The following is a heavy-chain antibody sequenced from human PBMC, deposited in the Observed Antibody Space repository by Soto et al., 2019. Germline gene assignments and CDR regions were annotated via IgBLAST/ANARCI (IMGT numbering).Heavy chain of an antibody. J-gene: IGHJ5*02. CDR2: ISAYNGNT. CDR3: ARDRYCSGGSCSNWFDP. V-gene: IGHV1-18*01. CDR1: GYTFTSYG. Sequence: SVKVSCKASGYTFTSYGISWVRQAPGQGLEWMGWISAYNGNTNYAQKLQGRVTMTTDTSTSTAYMELRSLRSDDTAVYYCARDRYCSGGSCSNWFDPWGQGTLVTVSS. D-gene: IGHD2-15*01.